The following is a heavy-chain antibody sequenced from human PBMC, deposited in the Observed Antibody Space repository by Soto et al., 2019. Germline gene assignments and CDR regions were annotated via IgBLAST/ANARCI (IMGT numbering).Heavy chain of an antibody. CDR2: IIPVFGTP. Sequence: QVQLVQSGAEVKETGSSVKVSCKSSGYIFKYYAVTWLRQAPGQGLEWMGGIIPVFGTPDYSQKFRGRVTITADESTSTVYMELRSLTSEDTAVYYCARHLYDYVWGSYRHWGQGTLVTVSS. CDR1: GYIFKYYA. D-gene: IGHD3-16*02. J-gene: IGHJ4*02. V-gene: IGHV1-69*01. CDR3: ARHLYDYVWGSYRH.